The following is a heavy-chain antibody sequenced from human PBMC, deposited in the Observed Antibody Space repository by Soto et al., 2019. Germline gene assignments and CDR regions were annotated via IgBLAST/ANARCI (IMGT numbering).Heavy chain of an antibody. Sequence: GGSLRLSCAASGFTFSSYGMHWVRQAPGKGLEWVAVIWYDGSNKYYADSVKGRFTISRDNSKNTLYLQMNSLRAEDTAVYYCARSSESYDIVVVPAAMPLDYWGQGTLVTVSS. V-gene: IGHV3-33*01. D-gene: IGHD2-2*01. CDR3: ARSSESYDIVVVPAAMPLDY. CDR1: GFTFSSYG. J-gene: IGHJ4*02. CDR2: IWYDGSNK.